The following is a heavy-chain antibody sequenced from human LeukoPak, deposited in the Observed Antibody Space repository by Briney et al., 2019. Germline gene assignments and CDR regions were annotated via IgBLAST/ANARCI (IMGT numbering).Heavy chain of an antibody. V-gene: IGHV4-59*01. D-gene: IGHD2-2*01. CDR3: ARSAAWHQYYFDY. J-gene: IGHJ4*02. CDR1: NGSISDDY. Sequence: SETLSLTCIISNGSISDDYWSWIRQPPGKGLEWIGYIYYTGSTNYSPSLRSRVTMSVDRSKNQVSLRLTSLTAADTAVYYCARSAAWHQYYFDYWGRGTLVTVSS. CDR2: IYYTGST.